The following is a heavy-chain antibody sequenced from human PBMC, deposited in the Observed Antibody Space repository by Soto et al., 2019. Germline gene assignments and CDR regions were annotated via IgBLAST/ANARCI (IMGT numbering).Heavy chain of an antibody. CDR3: ARGPFDSGHGYDI. D-gene: IGHD2-21*02. V-gene: IGHV5-51*01. Sequence: PGESLKISCKGPGHLFNSHWIGWVRQTPGKGLEWMGLIFTRDSETKTSPSFQGHVSFSVDNSINTVYLQWTSLKTTDTGIYFCARGPFDSGHGYDIWGQGTLVTVSS. CDR2: IFTRDSET. J-gene: IGHJ4*02. CDR1: GHLFNSHW.